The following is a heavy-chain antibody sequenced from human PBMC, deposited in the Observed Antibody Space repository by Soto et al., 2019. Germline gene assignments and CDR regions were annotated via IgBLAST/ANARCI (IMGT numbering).Heavy chain of an antibody. Sequence: QVQLRESGPGLVKPSQTLSLTCTVSGGSINSGGYYWNWIRQHPGKGLEWIGYMYYSGSTYYNPFLRRRVIISAAMSENHFSLKLSSVTAADTAVYFCARGYRQSGYSSRWVFDYWGHGTLVNVSS. J-gene: IGHJ4*01. D-gene: IGHD6-13*01. CDR3: ARGYRQSGYSSRWVFDY. V-gene: IGHV4-31*03. CDR2: MYYSGST. CDR1: GGSINSGGYY.